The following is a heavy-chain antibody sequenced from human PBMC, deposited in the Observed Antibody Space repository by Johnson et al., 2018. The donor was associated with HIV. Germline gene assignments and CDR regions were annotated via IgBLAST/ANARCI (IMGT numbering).Heavy chain of an antibody. D-gene: IGHD1-26*01. CDR2: IWYDGTQK. J-gene: IGHJ3*02. V-gene: IGHV3-33*06. Sequence: VQLVESGGGVVQPGRSLRLSCSASGFTFSSFGIHWVRQAPGKGLEWVAVIWYDGTQKYYRDSVKGRFTISRDNSKNTLYLQMNSLRAEDTAVYFCAKDLGIVGAVHRTVDIWGQGTMVTVSS. CDR3: AKDLGIVGAVHRTVDI. CDR1: GFTFSSFG.